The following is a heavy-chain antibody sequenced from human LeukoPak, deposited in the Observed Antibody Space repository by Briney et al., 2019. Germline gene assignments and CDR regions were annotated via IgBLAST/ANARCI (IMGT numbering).Heavy chain of an antibody. CDR3: ARSLMGGIHGIDC. Sequence: PGGSLRLSCAASGFALITYDMHWVRQVPGKGLEWVSAIATAGDTYYASSVKGRFTISRESAKNSLFLQMNSLRVGDTAVYYCARSLMGGIHGIDCWGQGTLVTVSS. V-gene: IGHV3-13*01. D-gene: IGHD3-16*01. J-gene: IGHJ4*02. CDR1: GFALITYD. CDR2: IATAGDT.